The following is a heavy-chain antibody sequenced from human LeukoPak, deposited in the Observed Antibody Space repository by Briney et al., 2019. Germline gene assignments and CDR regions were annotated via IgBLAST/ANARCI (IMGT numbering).Heavy chain of an antibody. CDR1: GFTFSSYW. CDR2: IASDGSST. CDR3: ARAGGSTVSHSDY. J-gene: IGHJ4*02. D-gene: IGHD4-17*01. Sequence: GGSLRLSCAASGFTFSSYWMNWVRQAPGKGLVWVSRIASDGSSTTYADSVKGRFSISRDNAKNTPYLQMNSLRAEDTAVYYCARAGGSTVSHSDYWGQGTLVTVSS. V-gene: IGHV3-74*01.